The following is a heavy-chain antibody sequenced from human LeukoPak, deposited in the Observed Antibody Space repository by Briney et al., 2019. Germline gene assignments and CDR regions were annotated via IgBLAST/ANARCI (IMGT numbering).Heavy chain of an antibody. CDR1: GFTFSSYC. CDR2: IKQDGSEE. J-gene: IGHJ6*02. D-gene: IGHD7-27*01. Sequence: GGSLRLSCAASGFTFSSYCMSWVRQAPGKGLEWVANIKQDGSEEYYVDSVKGRFTISRDNAKNTLYLQMNSLRAEDTAVYYCARETGAYYYYGMDVWGQGTTVTVSS. CDR3: ARETGAYYYYGMDV. V-gene: IGHV3-7*01.